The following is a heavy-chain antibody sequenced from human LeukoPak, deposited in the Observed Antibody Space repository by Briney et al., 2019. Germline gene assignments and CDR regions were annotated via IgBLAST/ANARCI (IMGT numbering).Heavy chain of an antibody. D-gene: IGHD1-26*01. J-gene: IGHJ5*02. Sequence: PSETLSLTCTVSGGSISSYYWSWIRQPAGKGLEWIGRIYTSGSTNYNPSIKSRVTISVDKSKNQFSLKLSSVTAADTAVYYCARDWNKWELSNWFDPWGQGTLVTVSS. V-gene: IGHV4-4*07. CDR3: ARDWNKWELSNWFDP. CDR2: IYTSGST. CDR1: GGSISSYY.